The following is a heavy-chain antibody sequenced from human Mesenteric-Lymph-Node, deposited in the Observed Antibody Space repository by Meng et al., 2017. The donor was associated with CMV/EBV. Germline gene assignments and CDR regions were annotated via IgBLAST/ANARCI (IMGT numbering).Heavy chain of an antibody. Sequence: SQTLSLTCAVYGGSFSGYYWSWIRQPPGKGLEWIGEINHSGSTNYNPSLKSRVTISVDTSKNQFSLKLSSVTAADTAVYYCARAGYCSSTSCALRYFQHWGQGTLVTVSS. CDR2: INHSGST. CDR3: ARAGYCSSTSCALRYFQH. CDR1: GGSFSGYY. D-gene: IGHD2-2*01. V-gene: IGHV4-34*01. J-gene: IGHJ1*01.